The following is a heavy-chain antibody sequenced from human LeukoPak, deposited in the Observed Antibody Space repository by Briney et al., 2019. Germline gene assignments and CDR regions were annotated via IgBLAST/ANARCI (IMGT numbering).Heavy chain of an antibody. CDR3: ARWSRRLSRDAFDI. CDR1: GGSLSGDY. J-gene: IGHJ3*02. D-gene: IGHD3-3*01. CDR2: INHSEST. Sequence: SETLSLTCAVYGGSLSGDYWSWIRQPPGKGLEWVGEINHSESTNYNPSVKSRVTISVDTSKNQFSLMLSSVTAAHTAMYHCARWSRRLSRDAFDIWGQGTIVTVSS. V-gene: IGHV4-34*01.